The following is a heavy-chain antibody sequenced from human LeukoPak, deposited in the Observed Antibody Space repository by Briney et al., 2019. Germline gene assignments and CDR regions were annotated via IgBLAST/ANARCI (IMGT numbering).Heavy chain of an antibody. J-gene: IGHJ4*02. D-gene: IGHD6-19*01. V-gene: IGHV1-18*01. CDR1: DYTFSSYG. CDR2: ISGYNGNT. Sequence: ASVNVSCKASDYTFSSYGISWVRQAPGQGLEWMGWISGYNGNTDYAQKFQGRVTMTRDTSISTAYMELSSLRSDDTAVYYCARALWGSGWLYWGQGTLVTVSS. CDR3: ARALWGSGWLY.